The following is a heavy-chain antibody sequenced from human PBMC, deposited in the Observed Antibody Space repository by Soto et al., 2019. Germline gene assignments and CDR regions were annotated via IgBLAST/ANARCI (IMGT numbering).Heavy chain of an antibody. CDR3: ARRGSGSYHDY. Sequence: SETLSLTCTVSGGSISSSNYYWGWIRQPPGKGLEWIGTIYYSGSTYYNPSLKSRVTISVDTSKNQFSLKLSSVTAADKAVYYCARRGSGSYHDYWGQGTLVNVSS. J-gene: IGHJ4*02. CDR1: GGSISSSNYY. CDR2: IYYSGST. V-gene: IGHV4-39*01. D-gene: IGHD1-26*01.